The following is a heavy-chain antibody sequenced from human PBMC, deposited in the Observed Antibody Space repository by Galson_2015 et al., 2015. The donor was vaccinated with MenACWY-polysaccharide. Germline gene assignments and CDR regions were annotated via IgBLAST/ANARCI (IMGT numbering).Heavy chain of an antibody. Sequence: SLRLSCAASGFIFRSYSMSWVRQAPGKGLEWVSALTADGGATHYADSVKGRFTISRDNSKNTLYLQMNSLRGEDTAIYYCAKWGYKQEAVYWGQGALVTVSS. CDR3: AKWGYKQEAVY. CDR2: LTADGGAT. CDR1: GFIFRSYS. V-gene: IGHV3-23*01. J-gene: IGHJ4*02. D-gene: IGHD1-1*01.